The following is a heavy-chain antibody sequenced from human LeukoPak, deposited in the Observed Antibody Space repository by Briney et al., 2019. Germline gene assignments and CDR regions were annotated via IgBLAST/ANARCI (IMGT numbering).Heavy chain of an antibody. CDR1: GFTFSSYA. CDR2: ISYDGSNK. D-gene: IGHD3-9*01. V-gene: IGHV3-30-3*01. J-gene: IGHJ4*02. Sequence: GRSLRLSCAASGFTFSSYAMHWVRQAPGKGLEWVAVISYDGSNKYHADSVKGRFTISRDNSKNTLYLQMNSLRAEDTAVYYCARPSTSHPETHLDWEVWYWGQGTLVTVSS. CDR3: ARPSTSHPETHLDWEVWY.